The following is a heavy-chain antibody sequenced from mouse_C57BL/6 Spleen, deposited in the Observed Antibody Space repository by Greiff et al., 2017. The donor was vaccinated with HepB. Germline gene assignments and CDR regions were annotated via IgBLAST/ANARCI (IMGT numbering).Heavy chain of an antibody. V-gene: IGHV5-12*01. D-gene: IGHD1-1*01. CDR3: ARISYYRTFFDY. CDR1: GFTFSDYY. CDR2: ISNGGGST. Sequence: EVMLVESGGGLVQPGGSLKLSCAASGFTFSDYYMYWVRQTPEKRLEWVAYISNGGGSTYYPDTVKGRFTISRDNAKNTLYLQMSRLKSEDTAMYYCARISYYRTFFDYWGQGTTLTVSS. J-gene: IGHJ2*01.